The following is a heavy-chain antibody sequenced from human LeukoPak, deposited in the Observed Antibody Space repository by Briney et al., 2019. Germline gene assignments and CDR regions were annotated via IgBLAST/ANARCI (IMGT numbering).Heavy chain of an antibody. CDR2: IRDKGDST. D-gene: IGHD1-26*01. CDR1: GFTFSSYA. Sequence: GESLKISCAASGFTFSSYAMTWVRQAPGKGLEWVSDIRDKGDSTNYADSVKGRFTISRDNSKSMLYLQMSSLRAEDTAAYYCAKVSWSWYFDSWGQGTLVTVSS. CDR3: AKVSWSWYFDS. J-gene: IGHJ4*02. V-gene: IGHV3-23*01.